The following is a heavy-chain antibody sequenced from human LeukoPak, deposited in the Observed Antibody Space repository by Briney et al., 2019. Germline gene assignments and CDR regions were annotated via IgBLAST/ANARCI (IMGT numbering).Heavy chain of an antibody. CDR1: GFTFSNYN. Sequence: GGSLRLSCAASGFTFSNYNMNWVRQAPGKGLEWVSCISSSSTYIYYAESVKGRFTISRDNAKNSLYLQMNSLRAEDTAVYYCVTDGADYYDSTGYAIYFDYWGQGTLVTVSS. D-gene: IGHD3-22*01. CDR3: VTDGADYYDSTGYAIYFDY. J-gene: IGHJ4*02. V-gene: IGHV3-21*01. CDR2: ISSSSTYI.